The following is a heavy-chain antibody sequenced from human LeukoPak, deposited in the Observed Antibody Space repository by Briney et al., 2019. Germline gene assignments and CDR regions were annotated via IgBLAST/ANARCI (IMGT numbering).Heavy chain of an antibody. CDR2: IQYDGNTI. Sequence: GGSLRLSCVASGFTYSHNGMHWVRQAPGKGLEWVAFIQYDGNTIFYADSVKGRFTISRDNSKNTLYLQMNSLRTDDTAVYYCARDFKVGYYYYYYMDVWGKGTTVTVSS. J-gene: IGHJ6*03. D-gene: IGHD1-26*01. CDR1: GFTYSHNG. CDR3: ARDFKVGYYYYYYMDV. V-gene: IGHV3-30*02.